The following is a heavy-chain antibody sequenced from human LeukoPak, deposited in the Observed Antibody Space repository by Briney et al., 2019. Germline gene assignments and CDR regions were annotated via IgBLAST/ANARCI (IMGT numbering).Heavy chain of an antibody. CDR2: ISYDGSNK. J-gene: IGHJ4*02. CDR1: GFTFSSYA. D-gene: IGHD3-22*01. Sequence: GGSLRLSCAASGFTFSSYAMHWARQAPGKGLEWVAVISYDGSNKYYADSVKGRFTISRDNSKNTLYLQMNSLRAEDTAIYYCAREQHHYYDSSGYYDYWGQRTLVTVSS. CDR3: AREQHHYYDSSGYYDY. V-gene: IGHV3-30*04.